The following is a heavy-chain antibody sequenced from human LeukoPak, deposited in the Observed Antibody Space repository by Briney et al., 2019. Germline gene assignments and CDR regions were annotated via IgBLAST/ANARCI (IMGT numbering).Heavy chain of an antibody. Sequence: SETLSLTCTVSGGSISSSSYYWGWIRQPPGKGLEWIGSIYYSGSTYYNPSLKSRVTISVDTSKNQFSLKLSSVTAADTAVYYCARVEYSSGWALAFDIWGQGTMVTVSS. CDR2: IYYSGST. CDR3: ARVEYSSGWALAFDI. D-gene: IGHD6-19*01. J-gene: IGHJ3*02. V-gene: IGHV4-39*07. CDR1: GGSISSSSYY.